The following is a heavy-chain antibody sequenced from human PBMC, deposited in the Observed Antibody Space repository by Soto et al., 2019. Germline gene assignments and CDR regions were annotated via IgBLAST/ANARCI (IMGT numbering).Heavy chain of an antibody. CDR2: IYHSGST. CDR1: GGSITSGGYS. V-gene: IGHV4-30-2*01. J-gene: IGHJ4*02. CDR3: ASKGLSSKWYEYYFDY. Sequence: PSETLSLTCAVSGGSITSGGYSWSWIRQAPGKGLEWIGYIYHSGSTYYNPSLKSRATTSLDKSKNQFSLNLNSVTAADTAVYYCASKGLSSKWYEYYFDYWGQGILVTVS. D-gene: IGHD6-13*01.